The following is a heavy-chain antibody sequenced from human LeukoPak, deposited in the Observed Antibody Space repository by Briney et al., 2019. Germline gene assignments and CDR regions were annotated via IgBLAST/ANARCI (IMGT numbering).Heavy chain of an antibody. CDR1: GYTFTSYG. D-gene: IGHD2-21*02. V-gene: IGHV1-18*01. CDR3: ARDAQDCGGDCNWFDP. CDR2: ISAYNGNT. Sequence: ASVKVSCKASGYTFTSYGISWVRQAPGQGLEWMGWISAYNGNTNYAQKLQGRVTMTTDTSTSTAYMELRSLRSDDTAVYYCARDAQDCGGDCNWFDPWGQGTLVTVSS. J-gene: IGHJ5*02.